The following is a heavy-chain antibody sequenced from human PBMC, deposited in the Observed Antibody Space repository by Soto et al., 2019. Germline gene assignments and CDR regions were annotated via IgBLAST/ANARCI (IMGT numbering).Heavy chain of an antibody. CDR2: IYHSGST. J-gene: IGHJ5*02. Sequence: PSVTLALTCAVSGYSISSSNCWSWIRQPPGKGLEWIGYIYHSGSTYYNPSLKSRVTISVDRSKNQFSLKLSSVTAADTAVYYCARVPDRWGQGTLVTVSS. CDR3: ARVPDR. D-gene: IGHD2-2*01. CDR1: GYSISSSNC. V-gene: IGHV4-28*03.